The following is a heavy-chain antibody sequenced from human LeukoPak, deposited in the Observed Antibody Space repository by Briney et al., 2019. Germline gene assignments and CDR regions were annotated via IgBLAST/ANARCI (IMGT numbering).Heavy chain of an antibody. CDR3: ARNCTADNDVSRRDKWFDP. D-gene: IGHD2-8*02. V-gene: IGHV4-39*07. CDR2: IYYSGNT. Sequence: SETLTLTCTVSGGSISSSAHYWAWIRQSPGKGLEWIGSIYYSGNTHYNPSLKSRVTISVDTSKNQFSLKLKSVTAADTALYYCARNCTADNDVSRRDKWFDPWGHGTLVTVSS. CDR1: GGSISSSAHY. J-gene: IGHJ5*02.